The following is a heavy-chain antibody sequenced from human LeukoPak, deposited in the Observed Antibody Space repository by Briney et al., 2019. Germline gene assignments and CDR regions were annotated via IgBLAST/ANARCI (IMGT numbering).Heavy chain of an antibody. Sequence: ASVKVSCRASGYTFTGYYMHWVRQPPGQGLERMGWINPNSGGTNYAQKFQGRVTMTRDTSISTAYMELSRLRSDDTAVYYCAPQPPYYDILGSQHWGQGTLVTVSS. CDR2: INPNSGGT. J-gene: IGHJ1*01. CDR3: APQPPYYDILGSQH. CDR1: GYTFTGYY. V-gene: IGHV1-2*02. D-gene: IGHD3-9*01.